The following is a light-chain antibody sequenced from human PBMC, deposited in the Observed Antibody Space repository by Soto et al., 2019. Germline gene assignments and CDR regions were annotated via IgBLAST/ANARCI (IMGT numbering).Light chain of an antibody. Sequence: DIQMTQSPSSLSASVGDRVTITCQASQDINNYLIWYQHKTGKAPKLLIYDASTLGTGVSSRFSGGGSGTHFTFTISSLQPEDIATYYCQQFDSVPCTFGQGNKLEIK. J-gene: IGKJ2*02. CDR2: DAS. CDR3: QQFDSVPCT. CDR1: QDINNY. V-gene: IGKV1-33*01.